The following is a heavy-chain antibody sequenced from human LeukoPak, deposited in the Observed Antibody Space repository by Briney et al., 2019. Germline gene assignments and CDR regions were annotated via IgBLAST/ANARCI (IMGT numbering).Heavy chain of an antibody. J-gene: IGHJ4*02. CDR3: AKEVLGGNYGDYAVDY. CDR2: VSGSGSHT. D-gene: IGHD4-17*01. V-gene: IGHV3-23*01. CDR1: GFTFSSYA. Sequence: QSGGSLRLSCAASGFTFSSYAMHWVRQAPGKGLEWVSSVSGSGSHTYYADSVKGRFTISRDNSKNTLDLQMHSLRAEDTALYYCAKEVLGGNYGDYAVDYWGQGTLVTVSS.